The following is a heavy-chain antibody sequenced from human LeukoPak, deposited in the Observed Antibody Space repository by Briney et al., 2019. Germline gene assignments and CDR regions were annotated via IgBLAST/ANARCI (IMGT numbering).Heavy chain of an antibody. J-gene: IGHJ4*02. CDR1: GGSISSSNW. V-gene: IGHV4-4*02. CDR3: ARVEYSYGYPTKN. CDR2: IYHSGST. D-gene: IGHD5-18*01. Sequence: PSETLSLTCAVSGGSISSSNWWSWVRQPPGKGLEWIGEIYHSGSTNYNPSLKSRVTISVDKSKNQFSLKLSSVTAADTAVYYCARVEYSYGYPTKNWGQGTLVTVSS.